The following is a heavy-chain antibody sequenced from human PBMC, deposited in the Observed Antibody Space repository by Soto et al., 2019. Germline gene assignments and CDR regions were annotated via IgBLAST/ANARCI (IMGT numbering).Heavy chain of an antibody. V-gene: IGHV3-23*01. J-gene: IGHJ4*02. CDR2: ISGSGGST. Sequence: EVQLLESGGGLVQPGGSLRLSCAASGFTFSSYAMSWVRQAPGKGLEWLSAISGSGGSTYYADSVKGRFTISRDNSKNTLYLQMNSLRAEDTAVYYCAKDINARITMIVVVSHFDYWGQGTLVTVSS. D-gene: IGHD3-22*01. CDR3: AKDINARITMIVVVSHFDY. CDR1: GFTFSSYA.